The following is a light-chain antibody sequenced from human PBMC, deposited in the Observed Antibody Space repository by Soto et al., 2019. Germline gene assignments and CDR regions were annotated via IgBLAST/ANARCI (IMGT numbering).Light chain of an antibody. CDR1: SSDIGSHNF. V-gene: IGLV2-14*03. J-gene: IGLJ3*02. CDR2: XXX. CDR3: SSYTSTYIWV. Sequence: QSALTQPASVSGSPGQSITISCTGTSSDIGSHNFVSWHQQHPGKAPKFIIXXXXXXXXXXXXXXXXSKSGNTASLTISGLXXXXXXXXYCSSYTSTYIWVFGGGTKLTVL.